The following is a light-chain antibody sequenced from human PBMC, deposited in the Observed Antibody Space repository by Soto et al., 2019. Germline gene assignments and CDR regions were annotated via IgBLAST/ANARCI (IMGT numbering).Light chain of an antibody. CDR3: CSYAGSSTLV. CDR2: EGS. V-gene: IGLV2-23*01. CDR1: SSDVGSYNL. Sequence: QSVLTQPASVSGSPGQSITISCTETSSDVGSYNLVSWYQQHPGKAPKLMIYEGSKRPSGVSNRFSGSKSGNTASLTISGLQAEDEADDYCCSYAGSSTLVFGGGTKLTVL. J-gene: IGLJ2*01.